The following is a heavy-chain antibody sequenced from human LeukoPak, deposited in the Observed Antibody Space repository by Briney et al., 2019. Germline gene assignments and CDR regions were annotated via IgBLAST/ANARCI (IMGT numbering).Heavy chain of an antibody. CDR3: ARDVAVRGDRTFDY. Sequence: ASVKVSCKASGGTFSSYAISWVQQAPGQGLEWMGWISAYNGNTNYAQKLQGRVTMTTDTSTSTAYMELRSLRSDDTAVYYCARDVAVRGDRTFDYWGQGTLVTVSS. V-gene: IGHV1-18*01. D-gene: IGHD3-10*01. CDR1: GGTFSSYA. J-gene: IGHJ4*02. CDR2: ISAYNGNT.